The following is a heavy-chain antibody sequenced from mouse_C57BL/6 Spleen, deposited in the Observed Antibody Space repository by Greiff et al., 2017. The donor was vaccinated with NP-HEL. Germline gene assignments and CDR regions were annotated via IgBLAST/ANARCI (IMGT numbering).Heavy chain of an antibody. CDR2: ISYDGSN. CDR3: ARDHYSNHYAMDY. CDR1: GYSITSGYY. J-gene: IGHJ4*01. Sequence: EVQLQESGPGLVKPSQSLSLTCSVTGYSITSGYYWNWIRQFPGNKLEWMGYISYDGSNNYNPSLKNRISITRDTSKNQFFLKLNSVTTEDTATYYCARDHYSNHYAMDYWGQGTSVTVSS. V-gene: IGHV3-6*01. D-gene: IGHD2-5*01.